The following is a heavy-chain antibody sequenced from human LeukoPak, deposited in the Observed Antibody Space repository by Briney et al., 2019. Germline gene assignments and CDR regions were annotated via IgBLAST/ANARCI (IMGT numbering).Heavy chain of an antibody. J-gene: IGHJ6*03. CDR2: ISYDGSNK. CDR1: GFTFSSYA. V-gene: IGHV3-30-3*01. CDR3: AKDLYYYYMDV. Sequence: SGGSLRLSCAASGFTFSSYAMHWVRQAPGKGLEWVAVISYDGSNKYYADSVKGRFTISRDNSKNTLYLQMNSLRAEDTAVYYCAKDLYYYYMDVWGKGTTVTVSS.